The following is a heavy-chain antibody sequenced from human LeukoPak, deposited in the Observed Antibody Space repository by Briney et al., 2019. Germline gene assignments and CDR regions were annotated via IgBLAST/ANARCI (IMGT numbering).Heavy chain of an antibody. CDR3: ANGLAASGNFLLRDYYYFIDV. D-gene: IGHD1-26*01. J-gene: IGHJ6*03. V-gene: IGHV3-23*01. Sequence: GGSLRLSCAASGFTFNNYAMHWVRQAPGKGLEWVSTINGNGAATYADSFKGRFLISRDDSKSTVYLRMNKLRVEDSGLYYCANGLAASGNFLLRDYYYFIDVWGKGTTVTVSS. CDR2: INGNGAAT. CDR1: GFTFNNYA.